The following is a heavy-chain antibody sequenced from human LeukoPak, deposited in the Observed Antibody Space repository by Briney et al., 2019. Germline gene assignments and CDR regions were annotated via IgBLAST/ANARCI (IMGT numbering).Heavy chain of an antibody. Sequence: GGSLRLSCAASGFTFSDYYMGWIRQAPGKGLEWVSYIANNGRTTYHADSVKGRFTISRDNAKNSLYLQMNGLRVEDTAMYYCARAWNDGFDIWGQGTMVTVSP. J-gene: IGHJ3*02. CDR2: IANNGRTT. V-gene: IGHV3-11*04. CDR1: GFTFSDYY. D-gene: IGHD1-1*01. CDR3: ARAWNDGFDI.